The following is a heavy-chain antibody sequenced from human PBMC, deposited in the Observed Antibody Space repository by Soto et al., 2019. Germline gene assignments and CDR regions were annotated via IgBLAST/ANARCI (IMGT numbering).Heavy chain of an antibody. Sequence: QITVKASGLTLVKPTETLTLTCTFSGFSLSSIGMGVGWIRQPPGKALEWLALIYWDDDKRYSPSLSSRLTITKDPSKNEVDLTMTNMDPVDTATYYCARLTRGVYDSGRLWEKFDYWGQGTLVTVSS. CDR1: GFSLSSIGMG. CDR3: ARLTRGVYDSGRLWEKFDY. J-gene: IGHJ4*02. D-gene: IGHD5-12*01. V-gene: IGHV2-5*02. CDR2: IYWDDDK.